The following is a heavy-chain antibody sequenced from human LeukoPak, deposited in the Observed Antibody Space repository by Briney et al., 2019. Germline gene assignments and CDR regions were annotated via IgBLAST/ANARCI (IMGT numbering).Heavy chain of an antibody. CDR1: GFTFSSSA. V-gene: IGHV3-23*01. J-gene: IGHJ4*02. Sequence: PGGSLRLPCAASGFTFSSSALNWVRRPQGKGLEWLSVSSISVDDTYYAESVKGRFTISRDNTNNTLYLRMNSLRAEDTAVYFCANPEWGTYLVGFDYWGQGTLVTVSS. CDR2: SSISVDDT. CDR3: ANPEWGTYLVGFDY. D-gene: IGHD1-26*01.